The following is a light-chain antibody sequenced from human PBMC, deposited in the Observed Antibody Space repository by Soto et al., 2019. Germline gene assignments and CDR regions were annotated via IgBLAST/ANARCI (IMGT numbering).Light chain of an antibody. V-gene: IGKV1-39*01. J-gene: IGKJ2*01. CDR2: AAS. CDR1: QSISSY. CDR3: QQSYSTLPMYT. Sequence: DIQMTQSPSSLSASVGDRVTITCRASQSISSYLNWYQQKPGKAPKLLIYAASSLQSGVPLRFSGSGSGTDFTLTISSLQPEDFATYYCQQSYSTLPMYTFGQGTKLEIK.